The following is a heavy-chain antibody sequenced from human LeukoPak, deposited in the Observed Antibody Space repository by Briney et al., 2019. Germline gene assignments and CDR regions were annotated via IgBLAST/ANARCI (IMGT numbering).Heavy chain of an antibody. Sequence: ASVNVSCKASGYTFTSYDINWVRQATGQGLEWMGWMNPNSGNTGYAQKFQGRVTITRSTSIRTAYMELSSLRSEDTAVYYCARGGDCWSGYRGYAFDSWGQGTMVTVSS. J-gene: IGHJ3*02. CDR2: MNPNSGNT. CDR3: ARGGDCWSGYRGYAFDS. D-gene: IGHD3-3*01. CDR1: GYTFTSYD. V-gene: IGHV1-8*03.